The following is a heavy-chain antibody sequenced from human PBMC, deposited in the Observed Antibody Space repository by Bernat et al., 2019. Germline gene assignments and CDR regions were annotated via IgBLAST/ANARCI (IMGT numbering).Heavy chain of an antibody. CDR1: GFIFSDYY. CDR3: ASRVFCSGGSCSRPDSFDL. V-gene: IGHV3-11*01. Sequence: QVQLVESGGGLVNPGGSLRLTCAASGFIFSDYYMSWIRQAPGKGLEWISYISSSGSTVYYADSVKGRFIISRDNVKNSMDLQMNSLRAEDTAVYYCASRVFCSGGSCSRPDSFDLRGQGTLVTVSS. J-gene: IGHJ3*01. CDR2: ISSSGSTV. D-gene: IGHD2-15*01.